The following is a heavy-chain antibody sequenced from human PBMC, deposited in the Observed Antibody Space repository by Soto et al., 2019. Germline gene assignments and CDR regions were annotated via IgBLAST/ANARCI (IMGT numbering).Heavy chain of an antibody. J-gene: IGHJ4*02. CDR3: TKAAGARPYSSPWLY. CDR2: ILYDGSDK. CDR1: GFTFSSYG. D-gene: IGHD6-19*01. V-gene: IGHV3-30*18. Sequence: GGSLRLSCAASGFTFSSYGMHWVRQAPGKGLEWVTGILYDGSDKYYADSVKGRFTISRENSKNTLYLQMNSLRTEDSAVYHCTKAAGARPYSSPWLYWGQGTLVT.